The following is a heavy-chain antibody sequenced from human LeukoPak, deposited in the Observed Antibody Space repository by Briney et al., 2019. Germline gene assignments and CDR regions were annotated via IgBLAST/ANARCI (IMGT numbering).Heavy chain of an antibody. Sequence: SETLSLTCTVSGGSTSSSSYYWGWIRQPPGKGLEWIGSIYYSGSTYYNPSLKSRVTISVDTSKNQFSLKLSSVTAADTAVYYCARPRDSSSWYRGGNWFDPWGQGTLVTVSS. D-gene: IGHD6-13*01. J-gene: IGHJ5*02. CDR3: ARPRDSSSWYRGGNWFDP. CDR1: GGSTSSSSYY. V-gene: IGHV4-39*01. CDR2: IYYSGST.